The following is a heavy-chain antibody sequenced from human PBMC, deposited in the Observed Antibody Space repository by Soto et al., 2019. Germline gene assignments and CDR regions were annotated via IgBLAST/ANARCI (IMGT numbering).Heavy chain of an antibody. CDR1: GYTFTRYG. CDR3: ARDYLAVAGPDY. CDR2: ISVYNGNT. Sequence: ASVKVSCKASGYTFTRYGSSWVRQAPGQGLEWMGWISVYNGNTNYAQKFQGRVTMTADTSTTTAYMELSSLTSDDTAVYYCARDYLAVAGPDYWGQGTLVTVSS. V-gene: IGHV1-18*04. D-gene: IGHD6-19*01. J-gene: IGHJ4*02.